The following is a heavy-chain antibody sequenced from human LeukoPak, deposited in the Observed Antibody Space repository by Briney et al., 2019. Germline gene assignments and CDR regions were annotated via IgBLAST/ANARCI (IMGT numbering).Heavy chain of an antibody. J-gene: IGHJ4*02. D-gene: IGHD6-19*01. Sequence: GGSLRLSCAASGFTFSSYAVSWVRQAPGKGLEWVSAISGSGGGTYYADSVKGRFTISRDNSKNTLYLQMSSLSTEDTAVYYCAKTTAGYSSGRYPGWPVDYWGQGTLVSVSS. CDR1: GFTFSSYA. CDR3: AKTTAGYSSGRYPGWPVDY. V-gene: IGHV3-23*01. CDR2: ISGSGGGT.